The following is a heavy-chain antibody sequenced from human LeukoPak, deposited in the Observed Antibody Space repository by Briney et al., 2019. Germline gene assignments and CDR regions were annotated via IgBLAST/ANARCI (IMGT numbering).Heavy chain of an antibody. D-gene: IGHD6-19*01. CDR2: IYTSGST. V-gene: IGHV4-4*07. CDR3: ARGVLAVAGKWPPSFDY. J-gene: IGHJ4*02. CDR1: GGSISSYY. Sequence: SETLSLTCTVPGGSISSYYWSWIRQPAGKGLEWIGRIYTSGSTNYNPSLKSRVTMSVDTSKNQFSLKLSSVTAADTAVYYCARGVLAVAGKWPPSFDYWGQGTLVTVSS.